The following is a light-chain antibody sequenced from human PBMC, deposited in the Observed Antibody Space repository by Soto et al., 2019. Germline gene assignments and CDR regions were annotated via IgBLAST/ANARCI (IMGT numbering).Light chain of an antibody. Sequence: IQISESPSSLSASVEDRVIITCRASQSISNHLNWYQQKPGKAPKLLIFAASSLQSGVPSRFSGSRSGPDFTLTISSLQPEDFATYYCQQSYSSPPTFGQGTKVDIK. CDR2: AAS. J-gene: IGKJ1*01. CDR1: QSISNH. V-gene: IGKV1-39*01. CDR3: QQSYSSPPT.